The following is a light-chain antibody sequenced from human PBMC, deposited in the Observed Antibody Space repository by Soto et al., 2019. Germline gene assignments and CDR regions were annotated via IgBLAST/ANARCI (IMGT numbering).Light chain of an antibody. CDR2: GAS. CDR1: QSVSSN. J-gene: IGKJ1*01. CDR3: QQYNNWPQWT. Sequence: ETVMTQSAATLSVSPGERATLSCRASQSVSSNLAWYQHKPGQAPRLLIYGASTRATGIPARFSGSGSGTEFTLTISSLQSEDFAVYYCQQYNNWPQWTFGQGTKVDIK. V-gene: IGKV3-15*01.